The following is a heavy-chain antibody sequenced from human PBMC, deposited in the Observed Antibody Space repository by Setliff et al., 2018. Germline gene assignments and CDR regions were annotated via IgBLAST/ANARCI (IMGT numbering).Heavy chain of an antibody. CDR1: GGSISSSSYY. J-gene: IGHJ4*02. V-gene: IGHV4-39*01. CDR2: INHSGST. D-gene: IGHD3-3*01. CDR3: ARSPITIFGVVLHPLDY. Sequence: SETLSLTCTVSGGSISSSSYYWGWIRQPPGKGLEWIGEINHSGSTNYNPSLKSRGTISVDTSKNQFSLKLSSVTAADTAVYYGARSPITIFGVVLHPLDYWGQGTLVTVSS.